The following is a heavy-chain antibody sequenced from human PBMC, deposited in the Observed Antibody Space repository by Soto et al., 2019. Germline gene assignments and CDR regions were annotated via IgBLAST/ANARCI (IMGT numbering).Heavy chain of an antibody. CDR3: ASAPGYCSGGSCYSPFDY. Sequence: ASVKVSCKASGYTFISYAMHWVRQAPGQRLEWMGWINAGNGNTKYSQKFQGRVTITRDTSASTGFMELSSLRSEDTAVYYCASAPGYCSGGSCYSPFDYWGQGTLVTVSS. D-gene: IGHD2-15*01. CDR1: GYTFISYA. J-gene: IGHJ4*02. CDR2: INAGNGNT. V-gene: IGHV1-3*01.